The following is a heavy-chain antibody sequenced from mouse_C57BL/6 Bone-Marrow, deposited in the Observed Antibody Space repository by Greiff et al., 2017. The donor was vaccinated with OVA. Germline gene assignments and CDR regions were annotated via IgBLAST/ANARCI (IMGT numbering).Heavy chain of an antibody. CDR3: TIFYSNPWYFDV. Sequence: VQLQQSGAELVRPGASVKLSCTASGFNIKDYYMHWVKQRPEQGLEWIGRIDPEDGDTEYAPKFQGKATMTADTSSNTAYLQLSSLTSEDTAVYYCTIFYSNPWYFDVWGTGTTVTVSS. CDR1: GFNIKDYY. D-gene: IGHD2-5*01. J-gene: IGHJ1*03. CDR2: IDPEDGDT. V-gene: IGHV14-1*01.